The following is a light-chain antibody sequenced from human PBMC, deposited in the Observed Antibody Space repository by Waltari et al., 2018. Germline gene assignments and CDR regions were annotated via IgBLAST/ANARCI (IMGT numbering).Light chain of an antibody. Sequence: DIQMTQSPSTLSPSVGDRVTITCRASQTINTWLAWYQQKPGKAPNLLIYRTSTLESGVPSRFSGSGSGTEFTLTISSLQPDDFATYYCQQAWTFGQGTKVEIK. V-gene: IGKV1-5*03. CDR1: QTINTW. CDR3: QQAWT. CDR2: RTS. J-gene: IGKJ1*01.